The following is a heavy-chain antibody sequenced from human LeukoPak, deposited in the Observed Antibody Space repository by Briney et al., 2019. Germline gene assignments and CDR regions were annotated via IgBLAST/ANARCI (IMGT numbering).Heavy chain of an antibody. CDR1: GFTITPHW. Sequence: GGSLRLSCEVSGFTITPHWMYWVLQAPGRGLVWVSRIKNDERSAVYADSVKGRFTISRDNAKNTLFLQINSLRAEDTAVYYCATVFKGTSLQDYWGQGTQVTVSS. D-gene: IGHD3-10*01. CDR3: ATVFKGTSLQDY. CDR2: IKNDERSA. V-gene: IGHV3-74*03. J-gene: IGHJ4*02.